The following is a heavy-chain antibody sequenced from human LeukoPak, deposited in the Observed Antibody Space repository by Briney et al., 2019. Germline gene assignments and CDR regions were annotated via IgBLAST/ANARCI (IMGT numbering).Heavy chain of an antibody. V-gene: IGHV3-43*02. CDR1: GFTFDDYA. D-gene: IGHD3-10*01. Sequence: PGGSLRLSCAASGFTFDDYAMHWVRQRPGKGLEWVSLISGDGAMTFYADSVKGRFTISRDNGKNSLYLQMSSLRTEDTAFYYCAKARGRFGVFYQFDSWGQGTLVTVSS. CDR2: ISGDGAMT. J-gene: IGHJ4*02. CDR3: AKARGRFGVFYQFDS.